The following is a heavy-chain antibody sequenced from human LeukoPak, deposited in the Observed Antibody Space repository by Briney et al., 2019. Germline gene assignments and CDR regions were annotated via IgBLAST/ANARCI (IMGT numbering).Heavy chain of an antibody. J-gene: IGHJ4*02. CDR3: ARENGYKYDY. CDR1: GGSISTYY. V-gene: IGHV4-59*01. D-gene: IGHD5-24*01. CDR2: IYHSGST. Sequence: SETLSLTCTVSGGSISTYYWSWIRQPPGKGLEWIGSIYHSGSTNYNPSLKSRVTISVDTSKNQFSLKLRSVTAADTAVYYCARENGYKYDYWGQGTLVTVSS.